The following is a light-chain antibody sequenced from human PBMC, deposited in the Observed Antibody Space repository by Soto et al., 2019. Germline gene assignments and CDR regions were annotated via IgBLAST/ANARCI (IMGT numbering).Light chain of an antibody. Sequence: QSVLTQPPSASGTPGQRFNISCSGSSSNIGSNYVYWYRQFPGTAPKLLIQRNNQRPSGVPARFSSSKSGTSASLAISGLRSEDEADYYCSSYAGSNNLVFGGGTQLTVL. CDR2: RNN. CDR3: SSYAGSNNLV. V-gene: IGLV1-47*01. CDR1: SSNIGSNY. J-gene: IGLJ2*01.